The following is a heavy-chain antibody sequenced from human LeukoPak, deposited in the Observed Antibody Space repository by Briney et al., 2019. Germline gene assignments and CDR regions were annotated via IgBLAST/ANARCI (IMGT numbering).Heavy chain of an antibody. CDR1: GFTFSSYS. CDR3: ARLTRIVGNDWVGAFDI. V-gene: IGHV3-21*01. CDR2: ISSSSSYI. D-gene: IGHD1-26*01. Sequence: PGGSLRLSCAASGFTFSSYSMNWVRQAPGKGLEWVSSISSSSSYIYYADSVKGRFTISRDNAKNSLYLQMNSLRAEDTAVYYCARLTRIVGNDWVGAFDIWGQGTMVTVSS. J-gene: IGHJ3*02.